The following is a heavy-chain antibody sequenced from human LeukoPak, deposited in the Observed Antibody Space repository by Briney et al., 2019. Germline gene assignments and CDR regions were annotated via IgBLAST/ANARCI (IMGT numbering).Heavy chain of an antibody. V-gene: IGHV1-8*01. J-gene: IGHJ3*02. CDR3: ARVPYDSSGYYLADAFDI. D-gene: IGHD3-22*01. Sequence: ASVKVSCKASGYTFTSYDINWVRQATGQGLEWMGWMNPISGNTGYAQKFQGRVTMTRNTSISTAYMELSSLRSEDTAVYYCARVPYDSSGYYLADAFDIWGQGTMVTVSS. CDR2: MNPISGNT. CDR1: GYTFTSYD.